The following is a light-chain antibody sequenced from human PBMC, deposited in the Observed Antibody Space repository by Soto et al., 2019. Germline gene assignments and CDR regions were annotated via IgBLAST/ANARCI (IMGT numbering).Light chain of an antibody. J-gene: IGKJ1*01. CDR2: AAS. V-gene: IGKV1-17*01. CDR3: QQYNSYST. CDR1: RDIGSD. Sequence: QMTQSPSSLSASVGDRITITCLASRDIGSDLSLYQQKPGKAPTLLIDAASTLESGVPSRFSGNGSGTEFPLTISSLQPDDFATYQCQQYNSYSTFGQGTKVDIK.